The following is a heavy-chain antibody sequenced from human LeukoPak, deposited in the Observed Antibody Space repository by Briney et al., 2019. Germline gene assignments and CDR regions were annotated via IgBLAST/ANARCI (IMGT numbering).Heavy chain of an antibody. CDR3: ARAGRYCTNGVCYRAEYFQH. CDR1: GGFISSSSYY. D-gene: IGHD2-8*01. CDR2: IYYSGST. V-gene: IGHV4-39*07. Sequence: PSETLSLTCTVSGGFISSSSYYWGWIRQPPGKGLEWIGSIYYSGSTYYNPSLKSRVIISIDTSKNQFSLKLSSVTAADTAVYYCARAGRYCTNGVCYRAEYFQHWGQGTLVTVSS. J-gene: IGHJ1*01.